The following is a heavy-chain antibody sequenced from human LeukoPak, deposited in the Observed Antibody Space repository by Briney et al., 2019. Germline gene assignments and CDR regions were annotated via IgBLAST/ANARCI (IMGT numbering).Heavy chain of an antibody. Sequence: GGSLQISCQASGSSFTNFWIGWARQLPGEGLEWMGLIYPGNSDTRNSPSFQGHVTISADKSSSTVYLQWSSLKASDTAMYYCARGHCSGVGCYLPFDYWGQGTLVTVPS. CDR1: GSSFTNFW. J-gene: IGHJ4*02. D-gene: IGHD2-15*01. V-gene: IGHV5-51*01. CDR3: ARGHCSGVGCYLPFDY. CDR2: IYPGNSDT.